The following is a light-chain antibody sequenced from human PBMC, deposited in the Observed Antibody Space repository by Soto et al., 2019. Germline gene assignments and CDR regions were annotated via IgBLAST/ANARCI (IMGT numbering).Light chain of an antibody. Sequence: QSVLTQPPSASGTPGQRVTISGSGSNSNIGSNSVYWYHQLSGTAPKLLIYRNNQRPSGVPDRFSGSKSGTSASLAISGLRSEDEADYYCVAWDDSLSGPVFGGGTTLTVL. CDR2: RNN. J-gene: IGLJ2*01. CDR1: NSNIGSNS. V-gene: IGLV1-47*01. CDR3: VAWDDSLSGPV.